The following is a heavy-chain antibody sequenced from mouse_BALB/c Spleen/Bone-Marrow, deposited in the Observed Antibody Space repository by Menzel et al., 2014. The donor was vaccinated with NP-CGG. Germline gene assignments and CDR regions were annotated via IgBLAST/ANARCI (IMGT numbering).Heavy chain of an antibody. V-gene: IGHV1-12*01. J-gene: IGHJ2*01. D-gene: IGHD2-3*01. CDR3: ARDGLDY. CDR1: DYTFTSYN. CDR2: IYPGNGDT. Sequence: QVQLQQSGAELVKPGASVKMSCKASDYTFTSYNMHWVKQTPGQGLEWIGAIYPGNGDTSYNQKFKGKATLTADKSSSTAYMQLSSLTSEDPAVYYCARDGLDYWGQGTTLTVSS.